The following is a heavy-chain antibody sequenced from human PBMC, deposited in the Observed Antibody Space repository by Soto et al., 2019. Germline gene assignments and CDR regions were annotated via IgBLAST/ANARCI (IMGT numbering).Heavy chain of an antibody. V-gene: IGHV1-69*06. CDR1: GGTFSSYA. CDR2: IIPIFGTA. D-gene: IGHD2-15*01. J-gene: IGHJ6*02. CDR3: ARDRDCSGGSCYHANFNYYYGMDV. Sequence: ASVKVSCKASGGTFSSYAISWVRQAPGQGLEWMGGIIPIFGTANYAQKFQGRVTITADKSTSTAYMELSSLRSEDTAVYYCARDRDCSGGSCYHANFNYYYGMDVWGQGTTVTVSS.